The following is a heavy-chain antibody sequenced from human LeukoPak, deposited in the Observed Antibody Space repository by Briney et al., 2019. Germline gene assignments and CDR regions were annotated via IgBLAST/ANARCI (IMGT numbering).Heavy chain of an antibody. CDR3: ARRLNGMIVVVATLHDY. D-gene: IGHD3-22*01. Sequence: SETLSLTCAVYGGSFSGYYWSWIRQPPGKGLEWIGEINHSGSTNYNPSLKSRVTISVDTSKNQFSLKPSSVTAADTAVYYCARRLNGMIVVVATLHDYWGQGTLVTVSS. CDR2: INHSGST. CDR1: GGSFSGYY. V-gene: IGHV4-34*01. J-gene: IGHJ4*02.